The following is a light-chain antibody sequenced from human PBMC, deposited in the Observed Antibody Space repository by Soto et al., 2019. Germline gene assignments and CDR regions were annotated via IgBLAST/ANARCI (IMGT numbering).Light chain of an antibody. Sequence: QSALTQPPSASGSPGQSVTISCTGTSSDVGGYKYVSWYQQHPGKVPKLMIYEVSKRPSGVPDRFSGSKSGNTASLTVSGLQAEDEADYYCSSYAGSNIEYVFGTGTKLTVL. CDR1: SSDVGGYKY. CDR2: EVS. CDR3: SSYAGSNIEYV. V-gene: IGLV2-8*01. J-gene: IGLJ1*01.